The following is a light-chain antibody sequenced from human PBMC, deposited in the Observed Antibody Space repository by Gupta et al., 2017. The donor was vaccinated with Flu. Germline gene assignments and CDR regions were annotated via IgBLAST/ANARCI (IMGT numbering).Light chain of an antibody. Sequence: QSVLTQPPSVSGAPGQRVTISCTGSSSNIGAGYDVHWYQQLPGRAPKVLIYGSSNRPSRVPDRFFGSKSGISASLAITGLQAEDEADYYCQSYDTSLSGWVFGGGTKVTAL. J-gene: IGLJ3*02. V-gene: IGLV1-40*01. CDR3: QSYDTSLSGWV. CDR2: GSS. CDR1: SSNIGAGYD.